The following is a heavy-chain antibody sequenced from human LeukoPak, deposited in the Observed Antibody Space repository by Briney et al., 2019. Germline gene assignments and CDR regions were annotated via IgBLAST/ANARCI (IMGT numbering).Heavy chain of an antibody. Sequence: PSVKLSCKASGYTFTSYGISWVRQAPRQGLEWMGRIIPILGIANYAQKFQGRVTITADKSTSTAYMELSSLRSEDTAVYYCASRGGYYYYGMDVWGQGTTVTVSS. J-gene: IGHJ6*02. CDR2: IIPILGIA. CDR3: ASRGGYYYYGMDV. CDR1: GYTFTSYG. D-gene: IGHD3-10*01. V-gene: IGHV1-69*04.